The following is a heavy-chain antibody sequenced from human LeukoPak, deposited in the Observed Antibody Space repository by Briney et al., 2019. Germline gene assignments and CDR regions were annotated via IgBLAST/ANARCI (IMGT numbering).Heavy chain of an antibody. D-gene: IGHD3-22*01. CDR2: IYYSGST. CDR3: ASSYDTSWFDP. CDR1: GGSISSYY. Sequence: SETLSLTCTVSGGSISSYYWSWIRQPPGKGLEWIGYIYYSGSTNYNPSLKSRVTISVDTSKNQFSLKLSSVTVADTAVYYCASSYDTSWFDPWGQGTLVTVSS. V-gene: IGHV4-59*01. J-gene: IGHJ5*02.